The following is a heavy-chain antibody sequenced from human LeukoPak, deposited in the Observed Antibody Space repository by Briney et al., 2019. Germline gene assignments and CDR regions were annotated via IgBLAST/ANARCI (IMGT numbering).Heavy chain of an antibody. Sequence: ASVKVSCKASGYTFTGYYVHWVRQAPGQGLEWMGRINPNSGGTNYAQKFQGRVTMTRDTSISTAYMELSRLRSDDTAVYYWARGSYGYYLDYWGQGTLVTVSS. J-gene: IGHJ4*02. V-gene: IGHV1-2*06. D-gene: IGHD1-26*01. CDR2: INPNSGGT. CDR1: GYTFTGYY. CDR3: ARGSYGYYLDY.